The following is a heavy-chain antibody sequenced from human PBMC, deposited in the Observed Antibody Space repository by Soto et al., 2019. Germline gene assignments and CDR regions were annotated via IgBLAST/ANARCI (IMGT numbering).Heavy chain of an antibody. CDR2: MSYDGTNI. Sequence: GGSLRLSCAASGITFSSYAMHWVRQVPGKGLEWVAVMSYDGTNIYYGDSVRGRFTISRDNSINTAYLQWSSLKASDTATYYCARPHDFTIFGVVSCEMDVWGQGTTVTVSS. D-gene: IGHD3-3*01. CDR3: ARPHDFTIFGVVSCEMDV. CDR1: GITFSSYA. V-gene: IGHV3-30-3*01. J-gene: IGHJ6*02.